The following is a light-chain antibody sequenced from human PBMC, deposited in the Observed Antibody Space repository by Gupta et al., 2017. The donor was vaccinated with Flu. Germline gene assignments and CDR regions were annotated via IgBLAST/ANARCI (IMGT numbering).Light chain of an antibody. CDR2: DAS. CDR1: QSVSSY. V-gene: IGKV3-11*01. CDR3: QQRSNWPPLYS. J-gene: IGKJ2*03. Sequence: EIVLTQSPATLSLSPGERATLSCRASQSVSSYLAWYQQKPGQAPRLLIYDASNRATGIQARFSGSGAGTDFTLTLSSREPEDFEVYYCQQRSNWPPLYSFGQGTQLEIK.